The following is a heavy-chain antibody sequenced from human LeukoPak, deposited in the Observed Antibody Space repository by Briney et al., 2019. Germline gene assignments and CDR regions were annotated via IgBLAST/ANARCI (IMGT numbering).Heavy chain of an antibody. J-gene: IGHJ5*02. CDR3: ARGVAAAVSPNWFDP. Sequence: GTLSLTCAVSGGSISSSNWWSWVRQPPGKGLEWIGEIYHSGSTNYNPSLKSRVTISVDKSKNQFSLKLSSVTAADTAVYYCARGVAAAVSPNWFDPWGQGTLVTVSS. V-gene: IGHV4-4*02. CDR1: GGSISSSNW. CDR2: IYHSGST. D-gene: IGHD6-13*01.